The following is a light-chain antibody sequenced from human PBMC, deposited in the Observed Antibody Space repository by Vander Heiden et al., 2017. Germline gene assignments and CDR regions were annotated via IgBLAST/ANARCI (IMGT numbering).Light chain of an antibody. CDR2: AAS. J-gene: IGKJ4*01. CDR3: QQSYSTPLT. CDR1: QSISSY. V-gene: IGKV1-39*01. Sequence: DTQMTQSPSSLSASVGDRVTITCRASQSISSYLNLYQQKPGKAPKLLIYAASSLQSGVPSRFSGSGSGTDFTLTISSLQPEDFATYYCQQSYSTPLTFGGGTKVEIK.